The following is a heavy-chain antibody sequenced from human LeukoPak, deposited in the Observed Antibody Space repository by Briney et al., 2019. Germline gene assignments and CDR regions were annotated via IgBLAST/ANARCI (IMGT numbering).Heavy chain of an antibody. J-gene: IGHJ6*02. CDR3: ARVAPYYYYGMDV. V-gene: IGHV4-34*01. Sequence: PSETLSLTCAVYGGSFSGYYWSWIRQPPGKGLEWTGEINHSGSTNYNPSPKSRVTISVDTSKNQFSLKLSSVTAADTAVYYCARVAPYYYYGMDVWGQGTTVTVSS. CDR2: INHSGST. CDR1: GGSFSGYY.